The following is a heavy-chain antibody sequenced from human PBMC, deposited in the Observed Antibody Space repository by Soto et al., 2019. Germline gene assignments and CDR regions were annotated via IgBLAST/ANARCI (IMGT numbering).Heavy chain of an antibody. CDR3: ARGNVLPYYYYGLDV. CDR1: GYTFTTYY. D-gene: IGHD1-1*01. J-gene: IGHJ6*02. V-gene: IGHV1-46*03. Sequence: QVQLVQSGAEVREPGASVKISCKASGYTFTTYYIHWVRQAPGQGLEWMGIINPSSGSAGYAQKFQVSVTMTRDTPTNTFYVELSSLRSDDTAVYYCARGNVLPYYYYGLDVWGQGTTVTVSS. CDR2: INPSSGSA.